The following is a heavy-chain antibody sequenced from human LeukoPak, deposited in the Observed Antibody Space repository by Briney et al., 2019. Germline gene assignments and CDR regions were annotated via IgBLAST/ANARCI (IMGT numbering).Heavy chain of an antibody. CDR1: GGSLRGHY. Sequence: SETLSLTSAVYGGSLRGHYWSWIRQPPGKGLEWIGEINHSGSTNYNPSLKRRVTISVDTSKNQFSLKLSSVTAADTAVYYCAREAYSSGSYWGQGTLVTVSS. J-gene: IGHJ4*02. CDR2: INHSGST. CDR3: AREAYSSGSY. V-gene: IGHV4-34*01. D-gene: IGHD6-19*01.